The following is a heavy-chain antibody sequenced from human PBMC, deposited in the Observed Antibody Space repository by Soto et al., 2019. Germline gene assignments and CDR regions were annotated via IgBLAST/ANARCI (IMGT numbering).Heavy chain of an antibody. V-gene: IGHV4-4*02. Sequence: SETLSLTCAVSGGSINTDYWWSWVPQPPGKGLEWIGEIHHSGSTNYIQSLKSRVTMSLDNFNNKVSLKLSSVTAADTALYYCARGFDYRWVYWGQGTMVTVS. CDR3: ARGFDYRWVY. D-gene: IGHD3-16*01. CDR1: GGSINTDYW. J-gene: IGHJ4*02. CDR2: IHHSGST.